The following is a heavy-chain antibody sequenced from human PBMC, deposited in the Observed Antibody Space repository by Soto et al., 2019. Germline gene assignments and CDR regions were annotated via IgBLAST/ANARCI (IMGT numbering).Heavy chain of an antibody. CDR3: AKSAFRYGDALVHFDY. CDR1: GYTFTSYD. J-gene: IGHJ4*02. CDR2: MNPNSGNT. Sequence: ASVKVSCKASGYTFTSYDINWLRQATGQGLERMGWMNPNSGNTGYAQKFQSRVTTTRNTSISTAYMELSSLRSEDTAVYYCAKSAFRYGDALVHFDYWGQGTLVTVSS. V-gene: IGHV1-8*01. D-gene: IGHD4-17*01.